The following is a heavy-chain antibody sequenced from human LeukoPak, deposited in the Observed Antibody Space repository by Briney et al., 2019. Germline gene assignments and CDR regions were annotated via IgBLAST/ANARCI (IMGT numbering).Heavy chain of an antibody. CDR2: IFYSGST. CDR1: GGSVSSGAYY. V-gene: IGHV4-31*03. Sequence: SETLSLTCTVSGGSVSSGAYYWSWIRQHPGKGLEWIGYIFYSGSTYYNPSLKSRVTISVDTSKNQFSLKLNSVTAADTAVYYCARCSGYYYFDFWGQGTLVTVSS. CDR3: ARCSGYYYFDF. D-gene: IGHD3-10*02. J-gene: IGHJ4*02.